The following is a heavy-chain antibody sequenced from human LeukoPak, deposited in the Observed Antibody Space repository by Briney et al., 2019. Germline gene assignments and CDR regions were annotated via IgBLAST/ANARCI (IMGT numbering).Heavy chain of an antibody. CDR3: ARLPAAINGYFDP. V-gene: IGHV3-48*01. CDR2: ISSGSTTI. J-gene: IGHJ5*02. Sequence: GGSLRLSCAASGFTLSSYHMNWVRQAPGKGLEWVSYISSGSTTIYYADSVKGRFTISRDNAKNSLYLQMNSLRAEDTAVYYCARLPAAINGYFDPWGQGTLVTVSS. CDR1: GFTLSSYH. D-gene: IGHD2-2*01.